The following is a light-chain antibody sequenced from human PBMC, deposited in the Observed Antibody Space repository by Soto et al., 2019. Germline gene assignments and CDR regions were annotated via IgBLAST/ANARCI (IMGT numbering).Light chain of an antibody. CDR2: GNS. CDR3: QSYDSSLSAWV. CDR1: SSNIGAGYD. J-gene: IGLJ3*02. V-gene: IGLV1-40*01. Sequence: QPVLTQPPSVSGAPGQRVTISCTGSSSNIGAGYDVHWYQQLPGTAPKLLIYGNSNRPSGVPDRFSGSKSGTSASLAITGLQAEDEADYYCQSYDSSLSAWVFGGGTQLTVL.